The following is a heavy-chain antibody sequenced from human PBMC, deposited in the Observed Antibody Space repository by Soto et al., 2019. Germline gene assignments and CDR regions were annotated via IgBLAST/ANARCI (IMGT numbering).Heavy chain of an antibody. J-gene: IGHJ5*02. CDR1: GGSIISGDYY. V-gene: IGHV4-30-4*01. CDR3: ARVGTVLEIVTNNWFDP. Sequence: SETLSLTCTVSGGSIISGDYYWSWIRQPPGKGLEWIGYISASGSTYYNPSLKSRATTSLDTSKNQLSLLLTSMTAADTTVYYCARVGTVLEIVTNNWFDPWGQGTLVTVSS. CDR2: ISASGST. D-gene: IGHD3-22*01.